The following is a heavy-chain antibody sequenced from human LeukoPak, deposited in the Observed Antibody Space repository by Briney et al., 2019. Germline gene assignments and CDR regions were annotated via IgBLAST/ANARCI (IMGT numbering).Heavy chain of an antibody. Sequence: GGSLRLSCAVSGFIFDDYAMHWVRQAPGKGLEWVSGITWGRDNLAYAASVKGRFTISRDNSKNTLYLQMNSLRAEDTAVYYCARVGGAFDIWGQGTMVTVSS. D-gene: IGHD2-15*01. CDR2: ITWGRDNL. J-gene: IGHJ3*02. V-gene: IGHV3-9*01. CDR1: GFIFDDYA. CDR3: ARVGGAFDI.